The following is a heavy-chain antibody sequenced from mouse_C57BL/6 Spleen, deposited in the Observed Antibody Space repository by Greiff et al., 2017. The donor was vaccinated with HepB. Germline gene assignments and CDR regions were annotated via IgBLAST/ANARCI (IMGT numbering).Heavy chain of an antibody. CDR2: INPDRSTI. Sequence: EVQLLESGGGLVQPGGSLKLSCAASGFAFSSYWMSWVRRTPGKGLEWIGEINPDRSTINYAPSLKDKSTFSRDNDKNTPYLQMSKLRSEDAALYDCDLYYGNYYDMDYWGQGTSVTVSS. CDR3: DLYYGNYYDMDY. D-gene: IGHD2-1*01. V-gene: IGHV4-1*01. CDR1: GFAFSSYW. J-gene: IGHJ4*01.